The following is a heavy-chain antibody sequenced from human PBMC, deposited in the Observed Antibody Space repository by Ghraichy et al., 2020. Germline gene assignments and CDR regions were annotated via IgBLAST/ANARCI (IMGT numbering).Heavy chain of an antibody. CDR1: GFTFGSSW. V-gene: IGHV3-74*01. Sequence: GGSLRLSCAASGFTFGSSWMHWVRQAPGKGLVWVSHISSDERTTNYADSVKGRFTISRDNAKNTLYLQMNSLRAEDMALYYCVRSNGYLDYWGQGTLVTVSS. J-gene: IGHJ4*02. CDR3: VRSNGYLDY. CDR2: ISSDERTT. D-gene: IGHD3-22*01.